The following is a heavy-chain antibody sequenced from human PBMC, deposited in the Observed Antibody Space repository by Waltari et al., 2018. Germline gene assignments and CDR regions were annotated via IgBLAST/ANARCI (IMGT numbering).Heavy chain of an antibody. CDR3: AKGNIGGDYFDY. CDR2: ISAGGGGT. CDR1: GFIFSGYA. J-gene: IGHJ4*02. V-gene: IGHV3-23*04. D-gene: IGHD5-12*01. Sequence: EVQLVESGGGLVQPGGSLRLSCAASGFIFSGYAMSWVRQAPGKGLEWVSAISAGGGGTYYGDSVKGRFTISRDKSKNTLYLQMNSLRAEDTAIYYCAKGNIGGDYFDYWGQGTLVTVSS.